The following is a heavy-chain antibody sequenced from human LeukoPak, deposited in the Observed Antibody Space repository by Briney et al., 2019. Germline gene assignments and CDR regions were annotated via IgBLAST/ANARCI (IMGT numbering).Heavy chain of an antibody. CDR2: MNPNSGNA. J-gene: IGHJ6*03. D-gene: IGHD3/OR15-3a*01. V-gene: IGHV1-8*01. CDR3: ARALSWTTESYYYMDV. CDR1: GYTFTTYD. Sequence: ASVKVSSKASGYTFTTYDMNWVRQAPGQGLEWLGWMNPNSGNAGYAQNFQGRVTMTMNTSITTAYMELSSLRSEDTAVYYCARALSWTTESYYYMDVWGKGTTVTVSS.